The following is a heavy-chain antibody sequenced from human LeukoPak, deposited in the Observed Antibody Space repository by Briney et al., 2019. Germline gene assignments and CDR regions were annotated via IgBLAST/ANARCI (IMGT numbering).Heavy chain of an antibody. CDR3: ARSAIAAAGNAEYFQY. Sequence: PGGSLRLSCAASGFTFSSYSVNWVRQAPGKGLEWVSSISSSSSYIYYADSVKGRFTISRDNAKNSLYLQMNSLRAEDTAVYYCARSAIAAAGNAEYFQYWGQGTLGAVS. CDR2: ISSSSSYI. D-gene: IGHD6-13*01. CDR1: GFTFSSYS. V-gene: IGHV3-21*04. J-gene: IGHJ1*01.